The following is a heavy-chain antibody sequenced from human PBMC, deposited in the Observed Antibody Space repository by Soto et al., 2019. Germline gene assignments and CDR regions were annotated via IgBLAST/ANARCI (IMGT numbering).Heavy chain of an antibody. CDR2: IVVGSGNT. D-gene: IGHD2-15*01. CDR3: AAESGGVGGIDY. V-gene: IGHV1-58*01. CDR1: GFTFTSSA. Sequence: QMQLVQSGPEVKKPGTSVKVSCKASGFTFTSSAVQWVRQARGQRLEWIGWIVVGSGNTNYAQKFQERVTITRDMSTSTAYMELSSLRSEDTAVYYCAAESGGVGGIDYWGQGTLVTVSS. J-gene: IGHJ4*02.